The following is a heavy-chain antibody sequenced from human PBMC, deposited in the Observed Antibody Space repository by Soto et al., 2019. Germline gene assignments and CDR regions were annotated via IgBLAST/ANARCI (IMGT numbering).Heavy chain of an antibody. V-gene: IGHV1-18*04. CDR3: ERDFSGGYCSSTSCYRSWFDP. J-gene: IGHJ5*02. D-gene: IGHD2-2*01. CDR2: ISAYNGNT. Sequence: ASVEVSCKASGYTFTSYGISWVRQAPGQGLEWMGWISAYNGNTNYAQKLQGRVTMTTDTSTSTAYMELRSLGCDENAVYYCERDFSGGYCSSTSCYRSWFDPXC. CDR1: GYTFTSYG.